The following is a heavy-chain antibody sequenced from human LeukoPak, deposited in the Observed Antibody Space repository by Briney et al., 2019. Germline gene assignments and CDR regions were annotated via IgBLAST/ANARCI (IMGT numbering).Heavy chain of an antibody. CDR2: IYSGGST. Sequence: GGSLRLSCAASGFTVGSNYMSWVRQAPGKGLEGVSVIYSGGSTYYADSVKGRFTISRDNSKNTQYLQMNSLRAEDTAVYYCASRSSGYSYASAAFDVWGQGTMVTVSS. D-gene: IGHD5-18*01. V-gene: IGHV3-53*01. CDR3: ASRSSGYSYASAAFDV. CDR1: GFTVGSNY. J-gene: IGHJ3*01.